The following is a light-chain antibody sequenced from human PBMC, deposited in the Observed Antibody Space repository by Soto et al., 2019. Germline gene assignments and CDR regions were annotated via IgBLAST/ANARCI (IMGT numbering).Light chain of an antibody. CDR1: QSVRGNY. V-gene: IGKV3-20*01. J-gene: IGKJ2*01. Sequence: IVLTQSPGTLSLSPGERATLSCRASQSVRGNYFAWYQQQPGQAPRLLIYGASSRATSSPDRFSGSGSGTDFTLTISRLEPEDFSVYYCQQYYSSPLYTFGQGTKLEIK. CDR3: QQYYSSPLYT. CDR2: GAS.